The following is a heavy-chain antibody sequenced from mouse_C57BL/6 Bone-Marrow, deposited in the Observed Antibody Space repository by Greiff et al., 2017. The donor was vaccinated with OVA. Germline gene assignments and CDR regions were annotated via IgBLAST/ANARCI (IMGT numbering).Heavy chain of an antibody. D-gene: IGHD4-1*01. CDR3: ATLTGTGNGY. J-gene: IGHJ2*01. V-gene: IGHV2-9-1*01. Sequence: VKLVESGPGLVAPSQSLSITCTVSGFSLTSYAISWVRQPSGKGLEWLGVIWPGGGPNYNSALKSRLSISKDNSKSQVFLKMNSLQTDDTARYYCATLTGTGNGYWGQGTTLTVSS. CDR2: IWPGGGP. CDR1: GFSLTSYA.